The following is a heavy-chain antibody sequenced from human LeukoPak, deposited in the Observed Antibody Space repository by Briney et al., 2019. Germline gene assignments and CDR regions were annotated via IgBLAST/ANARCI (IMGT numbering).Heavy chain of an antibody. CDR2: ISPDGSQK. CDR1: GFSFSGSW. V-gene: IGHV3-7*01. Sequence: GVSLRLSCAASGFSFSGSWMNWVRQAPGKGLEWVANISPDGSQKRFVDSVMGRFTMSRDNAKSSLYLQMNSLRVEDTAVFYCAAWTDRGYNFWGQGTQVTVSS. CDR3: AAWTDRGYNF. J-gene: IGHJ4*02. D-gene: IGHD5-24*01.